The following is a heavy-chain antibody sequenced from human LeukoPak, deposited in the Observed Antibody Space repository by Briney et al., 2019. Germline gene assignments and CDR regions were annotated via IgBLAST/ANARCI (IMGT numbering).Heavy chain of an antibody. CDR3: ARKIVVVPAARGHRWFDP. J-gene: IGHJ5*02. CDR2: INHSGST. D-gene: IGHD2-2*01. V-gene: IGHV4-34*01. Sequence: SETLSLTCAVYGGSFSVYYWSWIRQPPGKGLEWIGEINHSGSTNYNPSLKSRVTISVGTSKNQFSLKLSSVTAADTAVYYCARKIVVVPAARGHRWFDPWGQGTLVTVSS. CDR1: GGSFSVYY.